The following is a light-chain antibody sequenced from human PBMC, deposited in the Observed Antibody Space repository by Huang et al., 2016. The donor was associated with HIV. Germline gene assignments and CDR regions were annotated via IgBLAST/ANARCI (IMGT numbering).Light chain of an antibody. CDR1: QSISSY. CDR3: QQSYRTPWA. Sequence: DIQMTQSPLSLSASVGDRVTITCRASQSISSYLNWYQQKPGKAPKVLIYTTSTLQSGVPSRFSGSGSETDFSLTISRLQPEDFATYYCQQSYRTPWAFGQGTKVEIK. CDR2: TTS. V-gene: IGKV1-39*01. J-gene: IGKJ1*01.